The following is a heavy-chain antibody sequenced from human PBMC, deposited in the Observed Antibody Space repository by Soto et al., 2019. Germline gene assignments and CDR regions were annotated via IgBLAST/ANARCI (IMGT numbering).Heavy chain of an antibody. V-gene: IGHV3-48*01. Sequence: EVQLVESGGGLVQPGGSLRLSCAASGFTFSTYTMNWVRQAPGKGLEWVSYISDSSSTIYYADSVKGRFTTSRDNAKNSVNLQMNSLRAEDTAVYYCARGYYLDYWGQGTLVTVSS. CDR2: ISDSSSTI. CDR3: ARGYYLDY. J-gene: IGHJ4*02. CDR1: GFTFSTYT.